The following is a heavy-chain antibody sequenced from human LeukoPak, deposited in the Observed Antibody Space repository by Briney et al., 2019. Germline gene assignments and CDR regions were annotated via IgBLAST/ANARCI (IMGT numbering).Heavy chain of an antibody. J-gene: IGHJ5*02. CDR1: GFTLNNDA. V-gene: IGHV3-66*04. Sequence: GGSLRLSCAASGFTLNNDAMSWVRQAPGKGLEWVSVIYSGGSTYYADSVKGRFTISRDNSKNMLYLEMNSLRAEDTAVYYCARHDWFDPWGQGTLVTVSS. CDR2: IYSGGST. CDR3: ARHDWFDP.